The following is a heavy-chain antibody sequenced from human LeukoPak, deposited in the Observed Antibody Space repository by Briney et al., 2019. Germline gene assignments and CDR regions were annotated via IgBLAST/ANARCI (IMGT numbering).Heavy chain of an antibody. CDR1: GGSISSYY. Sequence: SETLSLTCTVSGGSISSYYWSWIRQPPGKGLEWIGYIYYSGSTNYNPSLKSRVTISVDTSKNQFSLKLSSVTATDTAVYYCAKYEVSAFDIWGQGTMVTVSS. V-gene: IGHV4-59*01. J-gene: IGHJ3*02. D-gene: IGHD2-8*01. CDR2: IYYSGST. CDR3: AKYEVSAFDI.